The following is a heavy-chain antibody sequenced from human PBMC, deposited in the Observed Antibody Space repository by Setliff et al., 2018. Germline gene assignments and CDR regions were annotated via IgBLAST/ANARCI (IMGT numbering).Heavy chain of an antibody. D-gene: IGHD3-3*01. Sequence: ASVKVSCKASGGTFSSYAISWVRQAPGQGLEWMGWINPNSGGTNYAQKFQGWVTMTEDTSTDTAYMELSSLRSEDTAVYYCAKAPSTIFGMLNWFGPWGQGTLVTVSS. J-gene: IGHJ5*02. CDR3: AKAPSTIFGMLNWFGP. CDR2: INPNSGGT. V-gene: IGHV1-2*04. CDR1: GGTFSSYA.